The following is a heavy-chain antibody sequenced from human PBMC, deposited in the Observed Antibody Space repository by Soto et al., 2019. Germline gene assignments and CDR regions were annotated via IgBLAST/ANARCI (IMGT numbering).Heavy chain of an antibody. J-gene: IGHJ6*03. CDR3: AKGMYSSSWSYYYYYMDV. V-gene: IGHV3-23*01. D-gene: IGHD6-6*01. CDR2: ISGSGGST. Sequence: ESGGGLVQPGGSLRLSCAASGFTFSSYAMSWVRQAPGKGLEWVSAISGSGGSTYYADSVKGRFTISRDNSKNTLYLQMNSLRAEDTAVYYCAKGMYSSSWSYYYYYMDVWGKGTTVTVSS. CDR1: GFTFSSYA.